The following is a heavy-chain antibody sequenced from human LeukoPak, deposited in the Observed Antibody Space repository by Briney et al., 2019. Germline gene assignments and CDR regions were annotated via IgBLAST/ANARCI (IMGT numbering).Heavy chain of an antibody. V-gene: IGHV4-30-4*01. CDR1: GGSISSSDYY. D-gene: IGHD3-10*01. J-gene: IGHJ5*02. CDR2: IYYSGST. Sequence: SETLSLTCTVSGGSISSSDYYWSWIRPPPGKGLEWIGYIYYSGSTYYNPSLKSRVTISVDTSKNQFSLKLSSVTAADTAVYYCARVDGSGSYYNVFDPWGQGTLVTVSS. CDR3: ARVDGSGSYYNVFDP.